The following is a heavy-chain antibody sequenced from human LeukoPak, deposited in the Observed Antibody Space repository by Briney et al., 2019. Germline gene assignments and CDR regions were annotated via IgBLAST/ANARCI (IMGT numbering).Heavy chain of an antibody. CDR3: ARHPFSSPFDY. CDR1: GGSVSSDY. J-gene: IGHJ4*02. D-gene: IGHD2/OR15-2a*01. CDR2: IYHTGNS. Sequence: PSETLSLTCTVSGGSVSSDYWSWIRQPPGKALEWIGYIYHTGNSDYNPSLKSRATISLDTSKNQFSLKLTSVTAADTAVYFCARHPFSSPFDYWGQGTLVTVSS. V-gene: IGHV4-59*08.